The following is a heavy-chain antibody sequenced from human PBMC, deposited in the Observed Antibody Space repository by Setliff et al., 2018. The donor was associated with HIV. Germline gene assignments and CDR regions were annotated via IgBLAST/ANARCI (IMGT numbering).Heavy chain of an antibody. CDR3: ARAPLEYSGYDYLRYFDY. J-gene: IGHJ4*02. Sequence: LSLTCDVSGGSISSGGYSWSWIRQPPGKGLEWIGYIYHRGSTYYNPSLKSRVTISVDRSKNQFSLKLSSVTAADTAVYYCARAPLEYSGYDYLRYFDYWGQGTLVTVSS. V-gene: IGHV4-30-2*01. D-gene: IGHD5-12*01. CDR2: IYHRGST. CDR1: GGSISSGGYS.